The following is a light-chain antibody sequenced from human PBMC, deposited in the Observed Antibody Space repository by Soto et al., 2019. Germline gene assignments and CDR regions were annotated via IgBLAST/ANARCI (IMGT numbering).Light chain of an antibody. Sequence: QSVLTQPPSASGTPGQRVTLSCSGSSSNIGRNLVSWYQHLPGAAPKLLIYSNDQRPSGVPDRFSGSKSDTSASLAISGLQSEDEADYYCSSYTSGSSHYVFGTGTKVTVL. CDR2: SND. CDR3: SSYTSGSSHYV. CDR1: SSNIGRNL. V-gene: IGLV1-44*01. J-gene: IGLJ1*01.